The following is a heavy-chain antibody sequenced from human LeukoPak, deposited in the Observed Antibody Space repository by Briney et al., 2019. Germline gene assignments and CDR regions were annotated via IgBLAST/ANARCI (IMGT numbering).Heavy chain of an antibody. J-gene: IGHJ4*02. D-gene: IGHD2-21*02. CDR3: VREDTPATANY. Sequence: GSLRLSCAASGFNFANHAMSWVRQTPGKGLEWVSAISGGGDITYYADSVRGRFTISRDNSKDTLFLQMHSLRPGDTAVYYCVREDTPATANYWGQGTLVTISS. V-gene: IGHV3-23*01. CDR2: ISGGGDIT. CDR1: GFNFANHA.